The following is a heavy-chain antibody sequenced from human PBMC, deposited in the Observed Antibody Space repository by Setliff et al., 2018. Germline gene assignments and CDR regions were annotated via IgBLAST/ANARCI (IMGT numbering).Heavy chain of an antibody. CDR3: ARHFSSSWYFDY. V-gene: IGHV4-38-2*01. Sequence: SETMSLTCAVSGYSISSGYYWGWIRQPTGKGLELIGYIHHSGSTYYNPSLKSRITISADTSKNQFSLTLTSVTATDTGVYYCARHFSSSWYFDYWGQGTQVTVSS. CDR2: IHHSGST. CDR1: GYSISSGYY. D-gene: IGHD6-13*01. J-gene: IGHJ4*02.